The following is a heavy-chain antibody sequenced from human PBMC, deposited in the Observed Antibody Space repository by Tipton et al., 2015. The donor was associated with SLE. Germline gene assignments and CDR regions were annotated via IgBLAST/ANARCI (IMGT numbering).Heavy chain of an antibody. D-gene: IGHD1-1*01. CDR1: GGSISSYY. CDR2: IHYSGST. V-gene: IGHV4-59*01. CDR3: ARAPGLERSYSYFYYMGV. Sequence: GLVKPSETLSVMCTVSGGSISSYYWNWIRQPPGKGLEWIGYIHYSGSTNYNPSLSSRVSMSLDTSRNQVSLRVNSVTAVDTAVYYCARAPGLERSYSYFYYMGVWGKGTTVTVSS. J-gene: IGHJ6*03.